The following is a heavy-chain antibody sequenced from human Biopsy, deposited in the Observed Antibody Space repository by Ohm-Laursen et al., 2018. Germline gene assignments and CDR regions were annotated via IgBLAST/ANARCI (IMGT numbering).Heavy chain of an antibody. J-gene: IGHJ4*02. Sequence: SVKVSCKATGGTFIGFDINWVRQVPGQGLEWVGRIVPILGHLNYAQRFQGRVSITADKSTTYVYMELSRLTSGDTAVYYCAADADGYYTEFDYWGPGTLVTVSS. D-gene: IGHD3-3*01. CDR3: AADADGYYTEFDY. CDR1: GGTFIGFD. CDR2: IVPILGHL. V-gene: IGHV1-69*04.